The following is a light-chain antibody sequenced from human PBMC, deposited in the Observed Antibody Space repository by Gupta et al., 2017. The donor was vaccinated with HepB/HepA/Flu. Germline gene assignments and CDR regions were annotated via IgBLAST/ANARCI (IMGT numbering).Light chain of an antibody. CDR3: QPYGNPLT. Sequence: DIVLTQSPGTLAVSPGERATLSCRPSQSLSNTYVAWYQQRARQAPRLLNYGASSRATGIPDRFSGSGSGNDSTPTISSLEPEDFALYCCQPYGNPLTFGQGTKVEIK. CDR2: GAS. V-gene: IGKV3-20*01. CDR1: QSLSNTY. J-gene: IGKJ1*01.